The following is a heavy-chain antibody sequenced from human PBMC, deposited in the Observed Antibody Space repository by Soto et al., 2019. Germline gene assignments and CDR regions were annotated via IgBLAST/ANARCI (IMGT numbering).Heavy chain of an antibody. CDR1: GYTFTSYD. Sequence: ASVKVSCKASGYTFTSYDINWVRQATGQGLEWMGWMNPNSGNTGYAQKFQGRVTMTRNTSISTAYMELSSLRSEDTAVYYCARRRVITSNYYYYYYMDVWGKGTKVTVSS. D-gene: IGHD3-22*01. V-gene: IGHV1-8*01. CDR3: ARRRVITSNYYYYYYMDV. J-gene: IGHJ6*03. CDR2: MNPNSGNT.